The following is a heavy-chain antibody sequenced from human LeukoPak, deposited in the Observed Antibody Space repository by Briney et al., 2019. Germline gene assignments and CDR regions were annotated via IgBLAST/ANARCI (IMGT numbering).Heavy chain of an antibody. J-gene: IGHJ6*02. CDR2: INPSSVGT. Sequence: GASVTVSFTGSGYTFTNYYMQWGRQAPGQGQEWMGVINPSSVGTTYAQRFQGRVTMTTDTSTSTVYMDLSSLRSEDTAVYYCARALRIETFGVRRYYYHAMNVWGQGTTVTVSS. D-gene: IGHD3-3*01. CDR1: GYTFTNYY. V-gene: IGHV1-46*01. CDR3: ARALRIETFGVRRYYYHAMNV.